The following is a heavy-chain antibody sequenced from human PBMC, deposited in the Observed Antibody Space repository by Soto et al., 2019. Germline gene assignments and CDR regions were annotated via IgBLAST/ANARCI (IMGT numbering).Heavy chain of an antibody. CDR1: GGLFSSYP. CDR3: ARGGSCYTWFNEF. V-gene: IGHV1-69*01. Sequence: QEQLVQSGAEVKKPGSSVKVSCKASGGLFSSYPISWVRQVPGQGLEWMGGIIPVFQTAYYTQRFKGRVTITADETTTTAYVELSSLRSEDTAIYDCARGGSCYTWFNEFWGQGTLVTVSS. D-gene: IGHD3-10*01. CDR2: IIPVFQTA. J-gene: IGHJ4*02.